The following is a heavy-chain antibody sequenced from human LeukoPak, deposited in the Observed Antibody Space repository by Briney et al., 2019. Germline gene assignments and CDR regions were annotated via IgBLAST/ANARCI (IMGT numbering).Heavy chain of an antibody. CDR2: ISGSGGST. D-gene: IGHD3-22*01. CDR3: AKDLESVYYYDSSGYYSRPGYFDY. J-gene: IGHJ4*02. V-gene: IGHV3-23*01. Sequence: GGSLRLSCAASGFTFSSYAMSWVRQAPGKGLEWVSAISGSGGSTYYADSVKGRFTISRDDSKNTLYLQMNSLRAEDTAVYYCAKDLESVYYYDSSGYYSRPGYFDYWGQGTLVTVSS. CDR1: GFTFSSYA.